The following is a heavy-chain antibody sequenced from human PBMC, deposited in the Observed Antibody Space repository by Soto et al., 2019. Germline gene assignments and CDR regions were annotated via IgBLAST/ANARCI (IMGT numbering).Heavy chain of an antibody. D-gene: IGHD2-2*01. V-gene: IGHV1-18*01. CDR3: ARGRYCSSPSCYLDY. CDR1: GYTFTSYG. CDR2: ISVYNGNT. Sequence: GASVKVSCKASGYTFTSYGFTWVRQAPGQGLEWMGWISVYNGNTNYAQKVQGRVTLTTDTSTSTAYMELRSLRSDDTAVYYCARGRYCSSPSCYLDYWGQGTLVTVSS. J-gene: IGHJ4*02.